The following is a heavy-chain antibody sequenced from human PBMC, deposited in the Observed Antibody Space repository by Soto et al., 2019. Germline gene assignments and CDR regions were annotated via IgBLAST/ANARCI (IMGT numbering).Heavy chain of an antibody. CDR1: GGSISTYY. CDR2: IYYSGRT. V-gene: IGHV4-59*01. Sequence: QLQLQESGPGLVKPSETLSLTCTVSGGSISTYYWNWIRQPPGKGLEWIGHIYYSGRTNYNPSLKSRVAISVDMSKNQFSLNRSSVTPAATSVYYCARGRGYSGQRRGWFDPWGQGTLGNVSS. J-gene: IGHJ5*02. D-gene: IGHD5-12*01. CDR3: ARGRGYSGQRRGWFDP.